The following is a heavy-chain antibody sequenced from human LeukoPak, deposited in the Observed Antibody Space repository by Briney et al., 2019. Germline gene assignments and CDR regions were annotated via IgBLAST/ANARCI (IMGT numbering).Heavy chain of an antibody. CDR2: IYSSGST. V-gene: IGHV4-61*02. D-gene: IGHD3-22*01. J-gene: IGHJ3*02. Sequence: SETLSLTCTVSGGSISSCSCYWSWNRPPAGQGLEWFMRIYSSGSTNYNPSLKSRVTMSVDTSKKQFSLKLRSVTAADTAVHYCATSVSYYYDGSARGAFDIWGQGTMVTVSS. CDR1: GGSISSCSCY. CDR3: ATSVSYYYDGSARGAFDI.